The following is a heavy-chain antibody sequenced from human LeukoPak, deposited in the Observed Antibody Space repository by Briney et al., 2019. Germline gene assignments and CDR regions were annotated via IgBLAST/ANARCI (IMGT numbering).Heavy chain of an antibody. CDR2: ISSSGGPT. CDR1: GVTFSIYA. V-gene: IGHV3-23*01. J-gene: IGHJ4*02. D-gene: IGHD6-13*01. CDR3: AKDKAPGSWHTPSDY. Sequence: PGGPLTLPCAASGVTFSIYAVSWPRQAPGKGLEWVSGISSSGGPTYCADSVKGRCTISRDNSKNTLYLQMNSLRGEDTAVYYCAKDKAPGSWHTPSDYWGEGTLVTVS.